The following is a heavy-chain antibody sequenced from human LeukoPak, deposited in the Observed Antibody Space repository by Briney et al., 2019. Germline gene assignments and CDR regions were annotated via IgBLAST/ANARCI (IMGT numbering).Heavy chain of an antibody. CDR1: GFTFSSYG. CDR3: AKDNPAYYGMDV. V-gene: IGHV3-30*18. J-gene: IGHJ6*02. Sequence: GGSLRLSCAASGFTFSSYGMHWVRQAPGKGLEWVAVISYDGSNKNYADSVKGRFTISRDNSKNTLYLQMNSLRAEDTAVYYCAKDNPAYYGMDVWGQGTTVTVSS. CDR2: ISYDGSNK.